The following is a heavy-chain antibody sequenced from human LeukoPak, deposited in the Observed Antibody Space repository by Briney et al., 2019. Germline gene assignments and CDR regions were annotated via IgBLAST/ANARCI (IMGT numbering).Heavy chain of an antibody. CDR1: GGSFSGYY. D-gene: IGHD3-10*01. CDR3: AGGATMEARPYYFDY. Sequence: SETLSLTCADYGGSFSGYYWSWIRQPPGKGLEWIGEINHSGSTNYNPSLKSRVTISVDTSKNQFSLKLSSVTAADTAVYYCAGGATMEARPYYFDYWGQGTLVTVSS. V-gene: IGHV4-34*01. CDR2: INHSGST. J-gene: IGHJ4*02.